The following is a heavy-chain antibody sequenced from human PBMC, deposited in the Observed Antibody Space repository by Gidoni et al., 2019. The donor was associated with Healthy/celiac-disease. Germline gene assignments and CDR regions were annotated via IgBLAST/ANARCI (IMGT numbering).Heavy chain of an antibody. Sequence: VQLLQSVAEVKKPAASVQGSFKASGYTFTSYYLHWVRQAPGQGLEWMGIINPSGGSTSYAQKFQGRVTMTRETSNGTVYMEVSSLRSEDTAVYYCAKTMVRGVTGGASDYWGQGTLVTVSS. CDR2: INPSGGST. D-gene: IGHD3-10*01. V-gene: IGHV1-46*01. CDR1: GYTFTSYY. J-gene: IGHJ4*02. CDR3: AKTMVRGVTGGASDY.